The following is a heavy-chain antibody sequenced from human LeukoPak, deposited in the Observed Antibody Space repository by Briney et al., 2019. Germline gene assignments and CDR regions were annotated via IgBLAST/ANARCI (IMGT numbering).Heavy chain of an antibody. V-gene: IGHV4-39*01. J-gene: IGHJ5*02. Sequence: PSETLSLTCTVSGGSISSSSYYWGWVRQPPGKGLEWIVSICYSGSTYYNPSGKSRITIYVYTAKNEFSLKLSSVTAADTAVYYCARQGLTTMVRGVILNWFDPWGQGTLVTVSS. CDR3: ARQGLTTMVRGVILNWFDP. CDR1: GGSISSSSYY. CDR2: ICYSGST. D-gene: IGHD3-10*01.